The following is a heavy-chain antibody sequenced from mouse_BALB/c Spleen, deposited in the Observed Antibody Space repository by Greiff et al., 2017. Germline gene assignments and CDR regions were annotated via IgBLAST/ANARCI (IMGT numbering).Heavy chain of an antibody. D-gene: IGHD2-1*01. CDR1: GYTFTSYN. Sequence: QVQLQQPGAELVKPGASVKMSCKASGYTFTSYNMHWVKQTPGQGLEWIGAIYPGNGDTSYNQKFKGKATLTADKSSSTAYMQLSSLTSEDSAVYYCARCYYGNYGPFDYWGQGTTLTVSS. J-gene: IGHJ2*01. CDR3: ARCYYGNYGPFDY. CDR2: IYPGNGDT. V-gene: IGHV1-12*01.